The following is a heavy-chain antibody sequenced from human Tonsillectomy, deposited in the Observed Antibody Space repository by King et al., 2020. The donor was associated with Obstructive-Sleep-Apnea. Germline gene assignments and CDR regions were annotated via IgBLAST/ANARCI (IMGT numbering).Heavy chain of an antibody. D-gene: IGHD3-22*01. CDR2: ISYDGSNK. J-gene: IGHJ4*02. Sequence: HVQLVESGGGVVQPGRSLRLSCAASGFTFSSYAMHWVRQAPGKGLEWVAVISYDGSNKYYADSVKGRFTISRDNSKTTLYLQMNSLRAEDTAVYYCARCGTGSSGYYYMDYWGQGTLVTVSS. CDR3: ARCGTGSSGYYYMDY. CDR1: GFTFSSYA. V-gene: IGHV3-30*04.